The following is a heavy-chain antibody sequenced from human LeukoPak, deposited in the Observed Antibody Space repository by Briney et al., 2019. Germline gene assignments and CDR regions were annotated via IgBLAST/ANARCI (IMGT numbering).Heavy chain of an antibody. Sequence: GGSLRLSCAVSGFSFSSYWMHWVRQAPGKGLVWVSRVSSDGSSTSYADSVKGRFTISRDNAKNTLYLQMNSLRTEDTAVYYCACYGIAPPYWGQGTLVTVSS. CDR3: ACYGIAPPY. CDR2: VSSDGSST. CDR1: GFSFSSYW. D-gene: IGHD2-15*01. V-gene: IGHV3-74*01. J-gene: IGHJ4*02.